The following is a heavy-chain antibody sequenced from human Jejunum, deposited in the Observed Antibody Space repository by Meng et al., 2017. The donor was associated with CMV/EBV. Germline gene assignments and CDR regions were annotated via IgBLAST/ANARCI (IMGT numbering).Heavy chain of an antibody. CDR2: ISWDGGST. V-gene: IGHV3-43D*03. CDR1: TVDDYA. J-gene: IGHJ6*02. D-gene: IGHD1-1*01. Sequence: TVDDYAMHWVRQAPGKGLEWVSLISWDGGSTYYADSVKGRFTISRDNSKNSLYLQMNSLRAEDTALYYCAKDIGNWKRDYYGMDVWGQGTTVTVSS. CDR3: AKDIGNWKRDYYGMDV.